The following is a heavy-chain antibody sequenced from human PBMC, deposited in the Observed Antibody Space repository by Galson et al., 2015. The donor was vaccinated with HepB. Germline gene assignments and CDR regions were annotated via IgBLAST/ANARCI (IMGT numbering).Heavy chain of an antibody. Sequence: SLRLSCAASGFAFSSYAMNWVRQAPGRGLQWVSAISGTGGSTYYADSVKGRFTISRDNSKNTLYLQMNSLRVEDTAVYYCAKGRYIYGTGSFDYWGQGTLVTVSS. CDR2: ISGTGGST. D-gene: IGHD5-18*01. J-gene: IGHJ4*02. CDR3: AKGRYIYGTGSFDY. CDR1: GFAFSSYA. V-gene: IGHV3-23*01.